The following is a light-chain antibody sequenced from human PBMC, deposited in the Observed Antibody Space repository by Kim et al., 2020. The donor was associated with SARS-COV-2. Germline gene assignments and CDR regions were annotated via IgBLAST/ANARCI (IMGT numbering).Light chain of an antibody. CDR1: SLRSYY. CDR2: GKN. Sequence: LGQKVRIPCQGDSLRSYYASWYQQKPGQAPVLVIYGKNNRPSGIPDRFSGSSSGNTASLTITGAQAEDEADYYCNSRDSSGNHLEVFGTGTKVTVL. CDR3: NSRDSSGNHLEV. J-gene: IGLJ1*01. V-gene: IGLV3-19*01.